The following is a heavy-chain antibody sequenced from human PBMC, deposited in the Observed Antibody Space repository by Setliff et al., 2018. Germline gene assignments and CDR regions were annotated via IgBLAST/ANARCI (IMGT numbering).Heavy chain of an antibody. J-gene: IGHJ6*03. CDR1: GYSFTNYG. CDR3: ARGRSTYFIDV. CDR2: NSV. V-gene: IGHV1-18*01. Sequence: ASVKVSCKTSGYSFTNYGINWVRQAPGQGLEWMGWNSVYAREFQGRVTMTIDTPTSTAYMELRSLRSDDTAVYYCARGRSTYFIDVWGKGTTVTVSS.